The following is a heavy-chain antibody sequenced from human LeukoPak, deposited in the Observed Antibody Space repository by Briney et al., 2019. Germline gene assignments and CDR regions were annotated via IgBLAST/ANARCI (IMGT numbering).Heavy chain of an antibody. D-gene: IGHD3-22*01. Sequence: GALRLSCAASEFTFSDYAMSWVRQAPGKGLEWVSSISGSGYSTYYADSVKGRFTISRDNSKNKLYLQMNSLRAEDTAVYYCAKTYYGSSDYYTLDYWGQGTLVTVSS. CDR3: AKTYYGSSDYYTLDY. CDR2: ISGSGYST. CDR1: EFTFSDYA. J-gene: IGHJ4*02. V-gene: IGHV3-23*01.